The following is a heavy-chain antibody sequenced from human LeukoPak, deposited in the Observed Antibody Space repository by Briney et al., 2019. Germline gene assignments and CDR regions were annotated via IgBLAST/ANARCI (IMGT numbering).Heavy chain of an antibody. V-gene: IGHV1-2*02. CDR3: ARVRIGQQLDKYYYYAMDV. CDR2: INPNSGGT. CDR1: GYTFTDYY. J-gene: IGHJ6*02. D-gene: IGHD6-13*01. Sequence: ASVKVSCKASGYTFTDYYMHWVRQAPGQGLEWMGWINPNSGGTNYAQKSQGKVTMTTDTSISTAYMEVSRLRSDDTAVYYCARVRIGQQLDKYYYYAMDVWGQGTTVTVSS.